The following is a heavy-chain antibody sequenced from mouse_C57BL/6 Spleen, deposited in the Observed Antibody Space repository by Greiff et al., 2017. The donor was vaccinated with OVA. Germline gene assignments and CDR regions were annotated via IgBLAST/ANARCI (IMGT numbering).Heavy chain of an antibody. Sequence: EVKLVESGGGLVKPGGSLKLSCAASGFTFSSYAMSWVRQTPEKRLEWVATISDGGSYTYYPDNVKGRFTISRDNAKNNLYLQMSHLKSEDTAMYYCARDGVREREDWYVDVWGTGTTVTVSS. CDR1: GFTFSSYA. CDR3: ARDGVREREDWYVDV. J-gene: IGHJ1*03. CDR2: ISDGGSYT. V-gene: IGHV5-4*01.